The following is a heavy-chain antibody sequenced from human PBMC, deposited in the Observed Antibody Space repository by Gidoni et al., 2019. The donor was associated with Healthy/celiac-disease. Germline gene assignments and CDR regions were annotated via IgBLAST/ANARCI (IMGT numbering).Heavy chain of an antibody. CDR2: ISWNSGSR. V-gene: IGHV3-9*01. D-gene: IGHD5-12*01. CDR3: AKDASYSGYELSAFDY. CDR1: GFTFDDYA. Sequence: EVQLVESGGGLVQPGRSLRLSCAAAGFTFDDYAMHWVRQAPGKGLEWVSGISWNSGSRGYADSVKGRFTISRDNAKNSLYLQMNSLRAEDTALYYCAKDASYSGYELSAFDYWGQGTLVTVSS. J-gene: IGHJ4*02.